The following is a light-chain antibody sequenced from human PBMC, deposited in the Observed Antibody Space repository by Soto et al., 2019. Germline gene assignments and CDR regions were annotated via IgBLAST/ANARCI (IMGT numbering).Light chain of an antibody. Sequence: EIVMTQSPVTLSVSPGERAPLSCRASQSVSSNLAWYQQNPGQAPRLLIYGASTRATGIPARFSGSGSGTEFTLTISSLQSEDFAVYYCHQYNHWLTWTFGQGTKVDIK. CDR3: HQYNHWLTWT. CDR1: QSVSSN. J-gene: IGKJ1*01. CDR2: GAS. V-gene: IGKV3-15*01.